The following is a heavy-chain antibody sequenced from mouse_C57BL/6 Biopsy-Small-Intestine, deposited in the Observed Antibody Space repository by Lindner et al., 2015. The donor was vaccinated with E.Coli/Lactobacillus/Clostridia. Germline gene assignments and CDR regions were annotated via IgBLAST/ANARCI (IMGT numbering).Heavy chain of an antibody. CDR2: ISPYNGLS. CDR3: ARSEGSAGFFDY. V-gene: IGHV1-31*01. Sequence: VQLQESGPELVRPGASVKISCKASGNSFTGYYFHWVRQSHGNILDWIGFISPYNGLSSYNQKFKGKATLTVDKSSRTAYMELRSLTSDDSAVYYCARSEGSAGFFDYWGQGTSLTVSS. CDR1: GNSFTGYY. J-gene: IGHJ2*03. D-gene: IGHD3-2*02.